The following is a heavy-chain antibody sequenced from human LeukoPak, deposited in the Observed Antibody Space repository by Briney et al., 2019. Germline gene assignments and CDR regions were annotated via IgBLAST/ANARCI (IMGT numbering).Heavy chain of an antibody. CDR1: GFTFDDYG. D-gene: IGHD3-10*01. Sequence: SGGSLRLSCAASGFTFDDYGMSWVRQAPGKGLEWVSGINWNGGSTGYADSVKGRFTISRDNAKNSLYLQMNSLRAEDTAVYYCARVYYGSGSYYMKYYYYYYMDVWGKGTTVTVSS. CDR3: ARVYYGSGSYYMKYYYYYYMDV. V-gene: IGHV3-20*04. CDR2: INWNGGST. J-gene: IGHJ6*03.